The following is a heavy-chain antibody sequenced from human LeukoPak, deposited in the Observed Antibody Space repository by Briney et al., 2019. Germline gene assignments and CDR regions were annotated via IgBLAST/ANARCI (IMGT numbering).Heavy chain of an antibody. J-gene: IGHJ4*02. CDR1: GVSIGSHY. D-gene: IGHD1-26*01. V-gene: IGHV4-59*11. CDR2: FYHAGNS. CDR3: ARDGPTSTAPFDY. Sequence: PSETLSLTCTVSGVSIGSHYWSWIRQPPGEGLEWIGNFYHAGNSNLNPSLKSRVSMSIDTSKNQFSLKLRSMTAADTAVYYCARDGPTSTAPFDYWGQGTLVTVSS.